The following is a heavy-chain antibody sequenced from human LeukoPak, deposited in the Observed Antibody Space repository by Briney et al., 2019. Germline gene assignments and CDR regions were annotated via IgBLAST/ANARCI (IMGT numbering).Heavy chain of an antibody. CDR3: ARRQGCSSTSCPPDS. Sequence: GESLKISCKCSGYSFTSYWIGWVRQMPGKGLEWMGIISPGDSKTIYSPSFQGQVTISADKSISTAYLQWSSLKASDTAMYYCARRQGCSSTSCPPDSWGQGTLVTVSS. CDR2: ISPGDSKT. CDR1: GYSFTSYW. J-gene: IGHJ4*02. V-gene: IGHV5-51*01. D-gene: IGHD2-2*01.